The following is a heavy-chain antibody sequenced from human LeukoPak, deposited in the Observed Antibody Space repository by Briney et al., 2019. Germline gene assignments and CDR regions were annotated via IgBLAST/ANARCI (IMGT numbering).Heavy chain of an antibody. CDR2: IYYSGSG. D-gene: IGHD6-19*01. Sequence: PSETLSLTCTVSGGPINSYYWTWIRQPPGKGLEWIGYIYYSGSGNYNPSLKSRVTMSVDPSKNQFSLNLSSVTAADTAVYYCARGLTSGWYSPDFDYWGQGNLVTVSS. CDR1: GGPINSYY. CDR3: ARGLTSGWYSPDFDY. J-gene: IGHJ4*02. V-gene: IGHV4-59*08.